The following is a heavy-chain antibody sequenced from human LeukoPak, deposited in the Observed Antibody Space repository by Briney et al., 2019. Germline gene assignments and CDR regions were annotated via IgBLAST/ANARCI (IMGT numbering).Heavy chain of an antibody. Sequence: PGGSLRLSCAASGFTFSSYAMSWVRQAPGKGLEWASAISGSGGSTYYADSVKGRFTISRDNSKNTLYLQMNSLRAEDTAVYYCAKDLPYYYDSSGYPIRLLDYWGQGTLVTVSS. CDR1: GFTFSSYA. J-gene: IGHJ4*02. CDR2: ISGSGGST. CDR3: AKDLPYYYDSSGYPIRLLDY. D-gene: IGHD3-22*01. V-gene: IGHV3-23*01.